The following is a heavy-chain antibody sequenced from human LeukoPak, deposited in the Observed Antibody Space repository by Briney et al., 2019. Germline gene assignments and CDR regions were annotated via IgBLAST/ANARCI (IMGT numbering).Heavy chain of an antibody. CDR3: ARVDPDSSSTLEVFDY. D-gene: IGHD6-6*01. V-gene: IGHV4-59*01. CDR2: IYYSGST. J-gene: IGHJ4*02. CDR1: GGSISSYY. Sequence: PSETLSLTCTVSGGSISSYYWSWIRQPPGKGLEWIGYIYYSGSTNYDPSLKSRVTISVDTSKNQFSLKLSSVTAADTAVYYCARVDPDSSSTLEVFDYWGQGTLVTVSS.